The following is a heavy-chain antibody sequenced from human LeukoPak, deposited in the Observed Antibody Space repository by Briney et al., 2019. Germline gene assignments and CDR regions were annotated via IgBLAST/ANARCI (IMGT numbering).Heavy chain of an antibody. J-gene: IGHJ5*02. CDR2: ISGSGGST. V-gene: IGHV3-23*01. Sequence: GGSLRLYCAASGFTFSNYAMSWVRQAPGKGLEWVSAISGSGGSTYYADSVRGRFTISRDNSKNTLYLQMNSLRAEDTAVYYCAKDDYDYVWGSYRSNWFDPWGQGTLVTVSS. CDR3: AKDDYDYVWGSYRSNWFDP. CDR1: GFTFSNYA. D-gene: IGHD3-16*02.